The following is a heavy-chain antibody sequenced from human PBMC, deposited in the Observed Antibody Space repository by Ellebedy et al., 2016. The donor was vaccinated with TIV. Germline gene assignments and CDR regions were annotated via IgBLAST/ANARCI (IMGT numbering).Heavy chain of an antibody. CDR1: GGSISSGGYY. CDR2: IYHNRNT. J-gene: IGHJ4*02. V-gene: IGHV4-61*08. CDR3: ARQYNYGTSGYYVDY. D-gene: IGHD3-22*01. Sequence: MPSETLSLTCTVSGGSISSGGYYWSWIRKHPGKGLEWTGYIYHNRNTNYNPSLKGRVTISLDTSKNQFSLKLSSVTATDKTVYYCARQYNYGTSGYYVDYWGQGTLLTVSS.